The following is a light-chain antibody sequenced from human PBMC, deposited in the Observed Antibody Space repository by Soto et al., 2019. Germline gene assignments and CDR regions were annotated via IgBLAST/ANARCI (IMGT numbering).Light chain of an antibody. CDR3: HQYNHWYT. CDR2: GAS. Sequence: EIVMTQSPATLSVSPGERATLSCRASQSVSSNLAWYQQKPGQAPRRLIYGASTRATGIPARFSGSGSGTEFTLTISSLQSEDFAVYYCHQYNHWYTFGQGTKLEIK. CDR1: QSVSSN. V-gene: IGKV3-15*01. J-gene: IGKJ2*01.